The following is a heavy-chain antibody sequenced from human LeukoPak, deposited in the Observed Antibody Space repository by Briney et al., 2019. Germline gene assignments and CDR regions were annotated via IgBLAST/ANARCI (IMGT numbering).Heavy chain of an antibody. D-gene: IGHD3-22*01. CDR1: GFTFSSYG. Sequence: QPGRSLRLSCAASGFTFSSYGMHWVRQAPGKGLEWAAVISYDGSNKYYADSVKGRFTISRDNSKNTLYLQMNSLRAEDTAVYYCAKDRYYYDSSGRLDYWGQGTLVTVSS. J-gene: IGHJ4*02. CDR3: AKDRYYYDSSGRLDY. V-gene: IGHV3-30*18. CDR2: ISYDGSNK.